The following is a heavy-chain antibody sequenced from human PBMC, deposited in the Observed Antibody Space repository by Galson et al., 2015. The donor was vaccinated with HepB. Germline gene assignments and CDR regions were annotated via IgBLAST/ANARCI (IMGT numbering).Heavy chain of an antibody. CDR1: GFTFDNYA. Sequence: SLRLSCAASGFTFDNYAMHWVRQAQGKGLEWVSGVSWNSASIGYADSVKGRFTISRDNAKNSLYLQMNSLRTEDTALYYCAKDNCYDSSGYYLAKAFDIWGQGTMVTVSS. CDR3: AKDNCYDSSGYYLAKAFDI. D-gene: IGHD3-22*01. V-gene: IGHV3-9*01. CDR2: VSWNSASI. J-gene: IGHJ3*02.